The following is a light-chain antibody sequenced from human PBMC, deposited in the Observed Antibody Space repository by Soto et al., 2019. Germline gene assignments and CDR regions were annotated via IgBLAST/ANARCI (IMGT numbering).Light chain of an antibody. Sequence: DIQMTQSPSTLSASVGDRVTITCRASQSISSWLAWYQQKPGKAPKLLIYKASSLESGVPSRFSGSGSGTEFTLTISSLQPDDFATYYCQQYNSYSRTFGQETKVDIK. CDR1: QSISSW. V-gene: IGKV1-5*03. J-gene: IGKJ1*01. CDR3: QQYNSYSRT. CDR2: KAS.